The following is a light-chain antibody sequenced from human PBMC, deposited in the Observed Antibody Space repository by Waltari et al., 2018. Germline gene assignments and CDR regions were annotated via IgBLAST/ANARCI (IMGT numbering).Light chain of an antibody. V-gene: IGKV1-17*01. J-gene: IGKJ2*01. CDR3: LQHNTYLYT. CDR2: GAS. Sequence: DIQITQSPSSLSASVGARVTITCRASQGIKNDLGWYQQKPGQAAKRLIFGASGLPSGVPSRFSGSGSGTEFTLTISGLQPEDSATYYCLQHNTYLYTFGQGTKLEIK. CDR1: QGIKND.